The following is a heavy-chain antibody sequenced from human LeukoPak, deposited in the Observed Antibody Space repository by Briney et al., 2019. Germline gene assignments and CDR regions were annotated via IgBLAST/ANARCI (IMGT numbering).Heavy chain of an antibody. D-gene: IGHD3-10*01. CDR2: INWNGGRT. V-gene: IGHV3-20*04. Sequence: GGSPRLSCAASGFTFDDYDMTWVRQAPGEGLEWVSSINWNGGRTYYADSVKGRFTISRDNAKNSLHLQMNSLRAEDTAVYYCARKLWFGEPCCYFDYWGQGTLVTVSS. J-gene: IGHJ4*02. CDR1: GFTFDDYD. CDR3: ARKLWFGEPCCYFDY.